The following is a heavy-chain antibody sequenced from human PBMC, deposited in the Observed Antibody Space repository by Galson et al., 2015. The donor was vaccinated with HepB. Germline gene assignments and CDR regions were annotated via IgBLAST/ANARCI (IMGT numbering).Heavy chain of an antibody. CDR2: IYPGDSDT. D-gene: IGHD5-12*01. CDR3: ARPGYPPYWYFDL. J-gene: IGHJ2*01. V-gene: IGHV5-51*01. Sequence: PGKGLEWMGIIYPGDSDTRYSPSFQGQVTISADKSISTAYLQWSSLKASDTAMYYCARPGYPPYWYFDLWGRGTLVTVSS.